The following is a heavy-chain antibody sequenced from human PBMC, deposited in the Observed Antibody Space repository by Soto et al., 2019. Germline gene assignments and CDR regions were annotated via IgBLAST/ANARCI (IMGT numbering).Heavy chain of an antibody. Sequence: PSETLSLTCSVSGGSISNNNYYWGWIRQPPGKSLEWIGSIYYSGSTYYNMSLKSRVTISVATSENQFTLKLTSVTAADTAVYYCARLRYFGSGGPVYFDYWGQGTLVTVSS. CDR2: IYYSGST. J-gene: IGHJ4*02. D-gene: IGHD3-10*01. CDR3: ARLRYFGSGGPVYFDY. V-gene: IGHV4-39*01. CDR1: GGSISNNNYY.